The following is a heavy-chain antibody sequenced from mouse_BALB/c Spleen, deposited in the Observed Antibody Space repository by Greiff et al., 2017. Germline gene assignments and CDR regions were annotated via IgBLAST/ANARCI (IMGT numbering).Heavy chain of an antibody. CDR2: ISSGGGST. Sequence: EVMLVESGGGLVKPGGSLKLSCAASGFAFSSYDMSWVRQTPEKRLEWVAYISSGGGSTYYPDTVKGRFTISRDNAKNTLYLQMSSLKSEDTAMYYCARHYYGSIPYAMDYWGQGTSVTVSS. J-gene: IGHJ4*01. D-gene: IGHD1-1*01. CDR3: ARHYYGSIPYAMDY. CDR1: GFAFSSYD. V-gene: IGHV5-12-1*01.